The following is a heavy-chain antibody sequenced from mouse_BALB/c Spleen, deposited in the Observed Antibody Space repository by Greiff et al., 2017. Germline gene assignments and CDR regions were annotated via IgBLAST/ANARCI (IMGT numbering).Heavy chain of an antibody. D-gene: IGHD4-1*01. CDR2: INPYNDGT. Sequence: EVKLVESGPELVKPGASVKMSCKASGYTFTSYVMHWVKQKPGQGLEWIGYINPYNDGTKYNEKFKGKATLTSDKSSSTAYMELSSLTSEDSAVYYCAVTGAWFAYWGQGTLVTVSA. V-gene: IGHV1-14*01. CDR1: GYTFTSYV. CDR3: AVTGAWFAY. J-gene: IGHJ3*01.